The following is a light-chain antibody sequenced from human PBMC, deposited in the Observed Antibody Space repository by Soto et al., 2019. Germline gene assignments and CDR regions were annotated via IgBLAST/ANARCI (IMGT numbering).Light chain of an antibody. CDR3: QQSYKTPLT. V-gene: IGKV1-39*01. Sequence: DIQMTQSPSTLSAFVGDSVAITCRASQTISNFLAWYQQKPGKAPTLLIYTASSLQSGVPSRFSGSGSGTDFTLTISSLQPEDFVTYYCQQSYKTPLTFGGGTKVEI. CDR1: QTISNF. CDR2: TAS. J-gene: IGKJ4*01.